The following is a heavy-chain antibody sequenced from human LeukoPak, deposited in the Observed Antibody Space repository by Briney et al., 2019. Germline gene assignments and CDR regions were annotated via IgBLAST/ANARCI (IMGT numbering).Heavy chain of an antibody. CDR2: ISAYNGNT. V-gene: IGHV1-18*01. CDR1: GYTFTSYG. J-gene: IGHJ3*02. CDR3: ARGAIAEAGTRRRDAFDI. D-gene: IGHD6-19*01. Sequence: ASVKVSCKASGYTFTSYGISWVRQAPGQGLEWMGWISAYNGNTNYAQKLQGRVTMTTDTSTSTAYLDLRSLRSDDTAVYYCARGAIAEAGTRRRDAFDIWGQGTMVTVSS.